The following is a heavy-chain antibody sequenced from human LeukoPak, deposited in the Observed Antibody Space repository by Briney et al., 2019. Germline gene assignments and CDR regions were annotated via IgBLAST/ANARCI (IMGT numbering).Heavy chain of an antibody. CDR2: ISYDGSNK. Sequence: PGRSLRLSCAASGFTFSSYAMHWVRQAPGKGLEWVAVISYDGSNKYYADSVKGRFTISRDNSKNTLYLQMNSLRAEDTAVYYCARDALDGSGNIWPLWGQGTLVTVSS. D-gene: IGHD3-10*01. CDR1: GFTFSSYA. V-gene: IGHV3-30-3*01. CDR3: ARDALDGSGNIWPL. J-gene: IGHJ4*02.